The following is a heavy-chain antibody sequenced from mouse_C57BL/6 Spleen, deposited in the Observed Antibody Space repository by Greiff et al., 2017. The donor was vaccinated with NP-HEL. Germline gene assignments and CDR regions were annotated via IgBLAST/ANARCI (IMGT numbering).Heavy chain of an antibody. Sequence: VQLQQPGAELVKPGASVKLSCKASGYTFTSYWMHWVKQRPGQGLEWIGMIHPNSGSTNYNEKFKSKATLTVDKSSSTAYMQLSSLTSEDSAVYYCAIYGSSEYFDYWGQGTTLTVSS. CDR1: GYTFTSYW. J-gene: IGHJ2*01. D-gene: IGHD1-1*01. CDR3: AIYGSSEYFDY. CDR2: IHPNSGST. V-gene: IGHV1-64*01.